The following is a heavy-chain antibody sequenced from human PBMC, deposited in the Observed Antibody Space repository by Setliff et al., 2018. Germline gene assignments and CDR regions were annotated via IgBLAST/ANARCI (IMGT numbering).Heavy chain of an antibody. CDR2: IIPILGIA. J-gene: IGHJ4*02. CDR3: ARHRRDRYSCGWYPSH. Sequence: GASVKVSCKASGGTFSSYAISWVRQAPGQGLEWMGGIIPILGIANYAQKFQGIVTITADKSTSTAYMELSSLRSEDTAVYYCARHRRDRYSCGWYPSHWGQGTLVTVSS. D-gene: IGHD6-19*01. CDR1: GGTFSSYA. V-gene: IGHV1-69*10.